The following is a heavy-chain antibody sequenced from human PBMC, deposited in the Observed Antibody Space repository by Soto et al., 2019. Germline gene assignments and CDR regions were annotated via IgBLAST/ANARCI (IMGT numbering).Heavy chain of an antibody. J-gene: IGHJ6*02. CDR3: AKADIVVVPAAKWHPMDV. CDR2: IIPIFGTA. Sequence: SVKVSCKASGGSFSSYAISWVRQAPGQGLEWMGGIIPIFGTANYAQKFQGRVTITADESTSTAYMELSSLRSEDTAVYYCAKADIVVVPAAKWHPMDVWGQGTTVTVSS. V-gene: IGHV1-69*13. D-gene: IGHD2-2*01. CDR1: GGSFSSYA.